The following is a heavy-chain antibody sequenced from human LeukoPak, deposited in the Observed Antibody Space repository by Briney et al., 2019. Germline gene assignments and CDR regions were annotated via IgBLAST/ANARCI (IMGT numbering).Heavy chain of an antibody. CDR2: IKQDGSEK. D-gene: IGHD3-22*01. V-gene: IGHV3-7*03. Sequence: PGGSLRLSCAASGFTFSSYWMSWVRQAPGKGLEWVANIKQDGSEKYYVDSVKGRFTISRDNAKNSLYLQMNSLRAEDAAVYYCAKQGSGYRTGAFDIWGQGTMVTVSS. J-gene: IGHJ3*02. CDR3: AKQGSGYRTGAFDI. CDR1: GFTFSSYW.